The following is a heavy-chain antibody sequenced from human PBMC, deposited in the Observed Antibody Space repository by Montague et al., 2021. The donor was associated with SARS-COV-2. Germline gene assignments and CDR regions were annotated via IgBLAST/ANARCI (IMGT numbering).Heavy chain of an antibody. D-gene: IGHD3-16*02. CDR2: IYYSGST. V-gene: IGHV4-59*01. CDR1: GGSITNYY. CDR3: ARGYDYVWGSYRYLHWFDP. J-gene: IGHJ5*02. Sequence: SETLSLTCTVSGGSITNYYWTWIRQPPGKGLEWIGHIYYSGSTNFSPSFKGRGTMSIDASKNQFSLKLNSVTAADTAVYYCARGYDYVWGSYRYLHWFDPWGQGALVTVSS.